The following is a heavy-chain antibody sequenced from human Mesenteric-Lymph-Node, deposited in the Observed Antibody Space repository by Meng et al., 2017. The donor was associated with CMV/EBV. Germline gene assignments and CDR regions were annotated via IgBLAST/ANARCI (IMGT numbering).Heavy chain of an antibody. CDR2: ISDSGA. CDR3: AKEYEARRTSILFADS. V-gene: IGHV3-23*01. D-gene: IGHD2-21*01. CDR1: GFTFSNAW. J-gene: IGHJ4*02. Sequence: GGSLRLSCAASGFTFSNAWMSWVRQAPGKGLEWVSGISDSGAFYVDSVKGRFTISRDNARNTLALQMNGLRSEDTAIYYCAKEYEARRTSILFADSWGQGTLVTVSS.